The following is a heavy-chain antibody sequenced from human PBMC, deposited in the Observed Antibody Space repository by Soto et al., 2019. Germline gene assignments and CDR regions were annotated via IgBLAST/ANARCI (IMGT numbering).Heavy chain of an antibody. Sequence: ASVKGACKTSGYTYTGDYMHWVRRAQRQGLEWMGWINPNSGGTNYAQKFQGWVTMTRDTSISTAYMELSRLRSDDTAVYYCARSYYYDSSGKNYYYYGMDVWGQGTTVTVSS. D-gene: IGHD3-22*01. CDR2: INPNSGGT. J-gene: IGHJ6*02. CDR3: ARSYYYDSSGKNYYYYGMDV. CDR1: GYTYTGDY. V-gene: IGHV1-2*04.